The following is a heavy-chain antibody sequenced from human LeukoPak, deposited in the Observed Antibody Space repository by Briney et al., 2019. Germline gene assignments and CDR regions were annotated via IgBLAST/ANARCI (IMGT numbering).Heavy chain of an antibody. Sequence: PGGPLRLSCAASGFTVSSNYMSWVRQAPGKGLEWVSTIYSGGSTYYADSVKGRFTISRDTSKNTLYLQMNSLRGEDTAVYYCARNGYTSGWYRNWGQGTLVTVSS. CDR3: ARNGYTSGWYRN. CDR2: IYSGGST. CDR1: GFTVSSNY. J-gene: IGHJ4*02. D-gene: IGHD6-19*01. V-gene: IGHV3-53*01.